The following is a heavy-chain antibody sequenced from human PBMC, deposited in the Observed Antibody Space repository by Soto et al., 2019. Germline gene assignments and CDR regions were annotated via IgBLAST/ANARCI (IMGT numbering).Heavy chain of an antibody. CDR1: GYTFTSYA. CDR3: ARDLYSSSWYFSFDP. CDR2: INPNSGGT. Sequence: ASVKVSCKASGYTFTSYAMHWVRQAPGQRLEWMGWINPNSGGTNYAQKFQGWVTMTRDTSISTAYMELSRLRSDDTAVYYCARDLYSSSWYFSFDPWGQGTLVTVSS. D-gene: IGHD6-13*01. V-gene: IGHV1-2*04. J-gene: IGHJ5*02.